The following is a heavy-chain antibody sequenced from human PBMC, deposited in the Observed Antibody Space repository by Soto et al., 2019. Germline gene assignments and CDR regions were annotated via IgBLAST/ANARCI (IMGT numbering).Heavy chain of an antibody. CDR2: IYYSGST. CDR1: GGSISSYY. J-gene: IGHJ5*02. D-gene: IGHD2-8*01. CDR3: ARCLHCSNGGPSDP. V-gene: IGHV4-59*01. Sequence: SETLSLTCTVSGGSISSYYWSWIRQPPGKGLEWIGYIYYSGSTNYNPSLKSRVTISVDTSKNQFSLKLTSVTAADTAIYYCARCLHCSNGGPSDPWGQGALVTVAS.